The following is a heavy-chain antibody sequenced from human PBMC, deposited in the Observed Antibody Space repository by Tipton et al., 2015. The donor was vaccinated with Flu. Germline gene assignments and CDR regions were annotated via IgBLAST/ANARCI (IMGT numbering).Heavy chain of an antibody. CDR2: ISASGGTT. CDR1: GFTLSSYG. CDR3: ASRGPAISGNYYSPIDY. J-gene: IGHJ4*02. D-gene: IGHD1-26*01. Sequence: GSLRLSCAASGFTLSSYGMTWVRQAPGKGLQWVSTISASGGTTHYAESVKGRFTVSRDNSKNTLYLQMNSPRAEDTAIYYCASRGPAISGNYYSPIDYWGQGTLVTVSS. V-gene: IGHV3-23*01.